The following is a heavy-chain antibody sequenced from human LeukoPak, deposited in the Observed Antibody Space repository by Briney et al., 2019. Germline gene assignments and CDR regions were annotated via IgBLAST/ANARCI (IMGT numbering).Heavy chain of an antibody. D-gene: IGHD6-19*01. Sequence: PSETLSLTCTVSGYSISSGYYWGWIRQPPGTGLEWIGSIYHSGSTYYNPSLRSRVTISVDTSKNQVSLNLSSVTAADTAVYYCARGQQWLLGHVDPWGQGTLVTVSS. CDR3: ARGQQWLLGHVDP. CDR2: IYHSGST. J-gene: IGHJ5*02. CDR1: GYSISSGYY. V-gene: IGHV4-38-2*02.